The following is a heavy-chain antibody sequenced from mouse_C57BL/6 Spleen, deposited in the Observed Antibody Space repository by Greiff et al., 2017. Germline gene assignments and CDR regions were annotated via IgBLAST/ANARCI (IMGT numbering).Heavy chain of an antibody. D-gene: IGHD1-1*02. Sequence: VKLVESDAELVKPGASVKISCKVSGYTFTDHTIHWMKQRPEQGLEWIGYIYPRDGSTKYNEKFKGKATLTAAKSSSTAYMQLNSLTSEDSSVYCCARYGVYLQDYAMCYWGQGTSVTFA. V-gene: IGHV1-78*01. CDR1: GYTFTDHT. CDR2: IYPRDGST. CDR3: ARYGVYLQDYAMCY. J-gene: IGHJ4*01.